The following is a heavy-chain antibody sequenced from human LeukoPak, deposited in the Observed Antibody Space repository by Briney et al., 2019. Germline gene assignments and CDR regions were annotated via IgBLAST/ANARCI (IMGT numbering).Heavy chain of an antibody. CDR1: GFTFSSYW. CDR3: ARDPPYYSYGYHYYMDV. D-gene: IGHD5-18*01. J-gene: IGHJ6*03. Sequence: GGSLRLSCAASGFTFSSYWMSWVRQAPGKGLEWVANIKQEGSEKSNVDSVKGRFTISRDNAKNSLYLQMNSLRAEDTAVYYRARDPPYYSYGYHYYMDVWGKGTTVTVSS. CDR2: IKQEGSEK. V-gene: IGHV3-7*01.